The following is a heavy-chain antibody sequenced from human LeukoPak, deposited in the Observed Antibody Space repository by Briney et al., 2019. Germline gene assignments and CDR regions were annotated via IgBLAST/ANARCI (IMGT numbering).Heavy chain of an antibody. CDR1: GFTFSSYW. CDR3: ARVSTGKYYFDS. Sequence: GGSLRLSCAASGFTFSSYWMHWVRQAPGKGLVWVTRINTDGSTTSYADSVEGRFTISRDNAKNTLYLQMNSLRAEDTAVYYCARVSTGKYYFDSWGQGTLVTVSS. V-gene: IGHV3-74*01. J-gene: IGHJ4*02. D-gene: IGHD2-8*02. CDR2: INTDGSTT.